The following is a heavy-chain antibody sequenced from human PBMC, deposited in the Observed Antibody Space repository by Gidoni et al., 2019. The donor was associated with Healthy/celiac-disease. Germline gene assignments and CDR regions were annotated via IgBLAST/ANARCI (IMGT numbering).Heavy chain of an antibody. D-gene: IGHD1-26*01. Sequence: QVQLVQSGAEVKKPGSSVKVSCKASGGTFSSYAISWVRQAPGQGLEWMGGIIPIFGTANYAQKFQGRVTITADESTSTAYMELSSLRSEDTAVYYCARDRSGIVGATTALSYWGQGTLVTVSS. V-gene: IGHV1-69*01. J-gene: IGHJ4*02. CDR3: ARDRSGIVGATTALSY. CDR2: IIPIFGTA. CDR1: GGTFSSYA.